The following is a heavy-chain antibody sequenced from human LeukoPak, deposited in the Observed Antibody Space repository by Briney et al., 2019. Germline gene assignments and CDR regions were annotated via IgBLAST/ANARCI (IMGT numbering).Heavy chain of an antibody. Sequence: PSETLSLTCTVSGXSISGHYWSWIRQPPGKGLEWIGYTYYSGSTDYIPSLKSRVTISVDTSKNQFSLQLSSVTAADTAVYYCARHGYASGGGYYDYWGQGTLVTVSS. V-gene: IGHV4-59*08. CDR3: ARHGYASGGGYYDY. D-gene: IGHD3-10*01. J-gene: IGHJ4*02. CDR1: GXSISGHY. CDR2: TYYSGST.